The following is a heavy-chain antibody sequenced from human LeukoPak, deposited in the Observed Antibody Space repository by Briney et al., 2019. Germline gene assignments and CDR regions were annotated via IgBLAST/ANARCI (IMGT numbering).Heavy chain of an antibody. CDR2: IIPIFGTA. CDR3: ARMLAVAGRLIYGMDV. V-gene: IGHV1-69*01. J-gene: IGHJ6*02. CDR1: GGTFNSYA. Sequence: ASVKVSCKASGGTFNSYAISWVRQAPGQGLEWMGGIIPIFGTANYAQKFQGRVTITADESTSTAYMELSSLRSEDTAVYYCARMLAVAGRLIYGMDVWGQGTTVTVSS. D-gene: IGHD6-19*01.